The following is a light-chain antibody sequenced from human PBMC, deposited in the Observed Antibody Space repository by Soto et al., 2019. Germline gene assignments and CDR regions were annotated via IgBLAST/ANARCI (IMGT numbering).Light chain of an antibody. J-gene: IGLJ1*01. V-gene: IGLV2-14*01. CDR3: SSYTTSSTRV. Sequence: QSALTQPASVSGSPGQSITISCTGTSSDIGAYNYVSWYQHHPGKAPKLMIYEVTYRPSGVSDRFSGSRSGNTASLTISGLQAEDEADYYCSSYTTSSTRVFGTGTKVTVL. CDR1: SSDIGAYNY. CDR2: EVT.